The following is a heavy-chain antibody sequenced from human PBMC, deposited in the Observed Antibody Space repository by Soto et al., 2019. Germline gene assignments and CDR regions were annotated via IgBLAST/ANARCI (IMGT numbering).Heavy chain of an antibody. CDR3: ARTNYYDSYAFDI. D-gene: IGHD3-22*01. V-gene: IGHV1-8*01. J-gene: IGHJ3*02. Sequence: NWVRQATGQGLEWMGSINSTSGHTAYGQKFQGRVTMTRNTSKSTVYMELSSLRPEDTAVYYCARTNYYDSYAFDIWGQGTMVTVSS. CDR2: INSTSGHT.